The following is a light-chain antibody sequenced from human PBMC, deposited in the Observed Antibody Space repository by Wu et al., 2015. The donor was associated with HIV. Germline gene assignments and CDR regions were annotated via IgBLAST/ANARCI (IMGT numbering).Light chain of an antibody. J-gene: IGKJ2*03. Sequence: DIQMTQSPSTLSASVGDRVTITCRASQSISSWLAWYQQKPRKAPKLLIYKASSLESGVPSRFSGSGSGTEFTLTISSLQPDDFATYYCQQYNSYPYSFGQGDQAWRSN. CDR2: KAS. CDR3: QQYNSYPYS. V-gene: IGKV1-5*03. CDR1: QSISSW.